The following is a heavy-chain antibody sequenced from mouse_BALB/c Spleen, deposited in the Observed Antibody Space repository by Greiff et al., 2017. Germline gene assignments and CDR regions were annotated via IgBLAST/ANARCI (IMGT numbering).Heavy chain of an antibody. CDR3: ARDLRTRYAMDY. CDR1: GDSITSGY. D-gene: IGHD3-2*02. J-gene: IGHJ4*01. Sequence: EVQLQQSGPSLMKPSQTLSLTCSVTGDSITSGYWNWIRKFPGNKLEYMGYISYSGSTYYNPSLKSRISITRDTSKNQYYLQLNSVTTEDTATYYCARDLRTRYAMDYWGQGTSVTVSS. V-gene: IGHV3-8*02. CDR2: ISYSGST.